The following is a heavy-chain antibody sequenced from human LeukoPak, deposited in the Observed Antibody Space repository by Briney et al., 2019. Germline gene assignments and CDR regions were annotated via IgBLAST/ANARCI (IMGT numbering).Heavy chain of an antibody. J-gene: IGHJ6*02. Sequence: ASVTVSCKASGYTFTSYGISWVRQAPGQGLEWMGWISAYNGNTNYAQKLQGRVTMTTDTSTSTAYMELRSLRSDDTAVYYCAREEAVAGIGAYYYYGMDVWGQGTTVTVSS. V-gene: IGHV1-18*01. CDR1: GYTFTSYG. CDR2: ISAYNGNT. CDR3: AREEAVAGIGAYYYYGMDV. D-gene: IGHD6-19*01.